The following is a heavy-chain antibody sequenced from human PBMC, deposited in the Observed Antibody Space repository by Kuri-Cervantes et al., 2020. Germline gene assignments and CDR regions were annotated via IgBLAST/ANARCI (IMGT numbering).Heavy chain of an antibody. Sequence: ESLKISCAVYGGSFSGYYWSWIRQPPGKGLEWIGEINHSGSTNYNPSLKSRVTISVDTSKNQFSLKLSSVTAADTAVYYCAAWHHETHYFDYWDQGALVTVSS. J-gene: IGHJ4*02. V-gene: IGHV4-34*01. CDR1: GGSFSGYY. CDR2: INHSGST. CDR3: AAWHHETHYFDY.